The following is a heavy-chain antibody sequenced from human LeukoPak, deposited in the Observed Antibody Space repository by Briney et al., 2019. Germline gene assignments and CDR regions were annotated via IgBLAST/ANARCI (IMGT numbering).Heavy chain of an antibody. CDR3: ARAGPGSGWYFDY. J-gene: IGHJ4*02. CDR2: ISSCNGSS. D-gene: IGHD6-19*01. CDR1: GYDFTSVG. Sequence: AAVKVSCKASGYDFTSVGITWVRRAPGQGLEWMGWISSCNGSSRYAQKFQGRVAMTTDTSPTTAYIALRDLRFNDKAVYYCARAGPGSGWYFDYWGQGPLVSVST. V-gene: IGHV1-18*01.